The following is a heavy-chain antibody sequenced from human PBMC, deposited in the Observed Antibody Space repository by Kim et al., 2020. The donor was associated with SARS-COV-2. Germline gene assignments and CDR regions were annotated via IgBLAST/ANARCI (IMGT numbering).Heavy chain of an antibody. V-gene: IGHV3-23*01. D-gene: IGHD6-19*01. J-gene: IGHJ4*02. Sequence: GGSLRLSCAASGFTFSSYAMSWVRQAPGKGLEWVSAISSSGGSTYYADSVKGRFTISRDNSKNTLYLQMNSLRAEDTAVYYCAKGASIAVAGRGRSYFDYWGQGTLVTVSS. CDR1: GFTFSSYA. CDR3: AKGASIAVAGRGRSYFDY. CDR2: ISSSGGST.